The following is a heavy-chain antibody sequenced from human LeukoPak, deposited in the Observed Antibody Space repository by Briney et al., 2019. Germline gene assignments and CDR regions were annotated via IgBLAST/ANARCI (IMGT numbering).Heavy chain of an antibody. J-gene: IGHJ4*02. CDR1: GFTFSSYG. CDR3: ARDYYDSSGYYFDY. CDR2: IWYDGSNK. V-gene: IGHV3-33*01. D-gene: IGHD3-22*01. Sequence: GGSLRLSCAASGFTFSSYGVHWVRQAPGKGLEWVAVIWYDGSNKYYADSVKGRFTISRGNSKNTLYLQMNSLRAEDTAVYYCARDYYDSSGYYFDYWGQGTLVTVSS.